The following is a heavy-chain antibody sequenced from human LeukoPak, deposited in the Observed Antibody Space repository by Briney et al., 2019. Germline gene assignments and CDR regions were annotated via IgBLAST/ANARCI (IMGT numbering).Heavy chain of an antibody. CDR2: MYYSGST. CDR3: ARQVTFGYAFAYYFDY. Sequence: SETLSLTCTVSGGSISSSTYCWSWVREPPGKGLEWIGCMYYSGSTYYSSSLKGRVTISLDTPRNQFSLRLNSVTASDTAVYYCARQVTFGYAFAYYFDYWGQGSLVTVSS. J-gene: IGHJ4*02. D-gene: IGHD5-18*01. V-gene: IGHV4-39*01. CDR1: GGSISSSTYC.